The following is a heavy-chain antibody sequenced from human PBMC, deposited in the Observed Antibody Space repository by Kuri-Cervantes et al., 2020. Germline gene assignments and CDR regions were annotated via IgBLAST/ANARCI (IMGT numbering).Heavy chain of an antibody. CDR2: MNPNSGGT. J-gene: IGHJ6*02. CDR3: ATSRGGVLGYCSGGSCYSFGSGQYGMDV. V-gene: IGHV1-2*02. D-gene: IGHD2-15*01. CDR1: GYTLTNNF. Sequence: ASVKVSCKASGYTLTNNFIHWVRQAPGQGLEWMGWMNPNSGGTNYAQKFQGRVTMTRDTSISTAYMELSRLRSEDTAVYYCATSRGGVLGYCSGGSCYSFGSGQYGMDVWGQGTTVTVSS.